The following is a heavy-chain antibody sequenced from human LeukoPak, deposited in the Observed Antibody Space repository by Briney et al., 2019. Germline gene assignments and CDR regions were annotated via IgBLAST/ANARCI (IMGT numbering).Heavy chain of an antibody. CDR3: AREGAGDHDAFDI. CDR2: IYHSGST. J-gene: IGHJ3*02. Sequence: SQTLSLTCTVSGGSISSGDYYWSWIRQPPGKGLEWIGYIYHSGSTYYNPSLKSRVTISVDRSKNQFSLKLSSVTAADTAVYYCAREGAGDHDAFDIWGQGTMVTVSS. D-gene: IGHD7-27*01. CDR1: GGSISSGDYY. V-gene: IGHV4-30-2*01.